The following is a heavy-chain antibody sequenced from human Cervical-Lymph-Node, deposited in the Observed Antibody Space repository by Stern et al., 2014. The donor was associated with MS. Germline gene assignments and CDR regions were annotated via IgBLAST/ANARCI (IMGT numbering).Heavy chain of an antibody. CDR2: IIPIFGTA. CDR3: ARGELKEGLVRGMDV. V-gene: IGHV1-69*01. Sequence: QVQLGQSGAEVKKPGSSVKVSCKASGSTFSSYDINWVRQAPGQGLEWMGGIIPIFGTANYAPKFQDRVTNTTHELTSTAYMELSCLSSEDTAVYYCARGELKEGLVRGMDVWGQGTTVTVSS. CDR1: GSTFSSYD. D-gene: IGHD1-26*01. J-gene: IGHJ6*02.